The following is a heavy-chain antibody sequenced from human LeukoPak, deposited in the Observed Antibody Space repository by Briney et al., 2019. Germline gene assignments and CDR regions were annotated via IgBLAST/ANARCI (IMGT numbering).Heavy chain of an antibody. CDR3: ASPFFYDYDFWSGLGY. Sequence: SETLSLTCTVSGGSISSSSYYWGWIRQPPGKGLEWIGSIYYSGSTYYNPSLKSRVTISVDTSKNQFSLKLSSVTAADTAVYYCASPFFYDYDFWSGLGYWGQGTLVTVSS. J-gene: IGHJ4*02. CDR1: GGSISSSSYY. V-gene: IGHV4-39*01. CDR2: IYYSGST. D-gene: IGHD3-3*01.